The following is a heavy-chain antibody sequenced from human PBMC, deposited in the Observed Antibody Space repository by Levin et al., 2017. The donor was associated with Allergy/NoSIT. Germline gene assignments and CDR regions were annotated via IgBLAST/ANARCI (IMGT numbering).Heavy chain of an antibody. CDR2: ISYDGRNI. Sequence: GGSLRLSCAASGLTFSNYAMHWVRQAPGKGLEWVVVISYDGRNIFYADPVKGRFTISRDNSKNTLYLQMNSLGAEDTAVYYCARAPGGGYCSGGRCRTDFGYWGRGTLVTVSS. J-gene: IGHJ4*02. V-gene: IGHV3-30*04. CDR3: ARAPGGGYCSGGRCRTDFGY. D-gene: IGHD2-15*01. CDR1: GLTFSNYA.